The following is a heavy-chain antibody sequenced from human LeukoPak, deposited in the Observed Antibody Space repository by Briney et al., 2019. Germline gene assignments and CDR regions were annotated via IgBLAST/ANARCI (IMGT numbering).Heavy chain of an antibody. V-gene: IGHV4-61*02. CDR2: IYTSGST. J-gene: IGHJ4*02. CDR3: ASSLLGRGGAALNRDDY. Sequence: SETLSLTCTVSGGSISSGSYYWSWIRQPAGKGLEWIGRIYTSGSTNYNPSLKSRVTISVDTSKNQFSLKLSPVTAADTAVYYCASSLLGRGGAALNRDDYWGQGTLVTVSS. D-gene: IGHD1-26*01. CDR1: GGSISSGSYY.